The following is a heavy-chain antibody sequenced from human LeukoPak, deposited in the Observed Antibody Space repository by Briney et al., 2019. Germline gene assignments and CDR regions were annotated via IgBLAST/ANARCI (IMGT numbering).Heavy chain of an antibody. CDR3: ARDQAYCGGDCYSDY. CDR1: GFTFSIYS. Sequence: GGSLRLSCAASGFTFSIYSMNWVRQAPGKGLEWVSSISSSSSYIYYADSVKGRFTISRDNAKNSLYLQMNSLRAEDTAVYYCARDQAYCGGDCYSDYWGQGTLVTVSS. J-gene: IGHJ4*02. CDR2: ISSSSSYI. V-gene: IGHV3-21*01. D-gene: IGHD2-21*02.